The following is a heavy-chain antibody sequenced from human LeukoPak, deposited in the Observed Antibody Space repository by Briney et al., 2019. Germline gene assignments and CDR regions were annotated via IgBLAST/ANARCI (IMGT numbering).Heavy chain of an antibody. Sequence: SETLSLTCTVSGVSISSGEYYWNWIRQSPGKGLEWIGLIYYSGNTYYNPSLQSRLTMSIDTSKNQFSLKLSSVTAADTAVYYCASLNMVRGVITSYYFDYWGQGTLVTVSS. V-gene: IGHV4-30-4*08. CDR1: GVSISSGEYY. CDR2: IYYSGNT. D-gene: IGHD3-10*01. CDR3: ASLNMVRGVITSYYFDY. J-gene: IGHJ4*02.